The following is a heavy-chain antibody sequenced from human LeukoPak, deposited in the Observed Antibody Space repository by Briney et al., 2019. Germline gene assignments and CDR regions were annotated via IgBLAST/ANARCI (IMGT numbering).Heavy chain of an antibody. CDR3: AKRGDCSGGKCYPLGYYFDY. D-gene: IGHD2-15*01. J-gene: IGHJ4*02. Sequence: PGGSLRLSCTASGFTFSSYAMSWVRQAPGKGLEWVSVIRGSGGSTYYADSVKGRFTISRDNSKNTLYLQMNSLRAEDTAVYYCAKRGDCSGGKCYPLGYYFDYWGQGTLVTVSS. CDR1: GFTFSSYA. CDR2: IRGSGGST. V-gene: IGHV3-23*01.